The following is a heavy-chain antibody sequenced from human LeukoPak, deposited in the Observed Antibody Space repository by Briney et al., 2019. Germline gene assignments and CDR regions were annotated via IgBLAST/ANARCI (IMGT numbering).Heavy chain of an antibody. V-gene: IGHV4-59*08. CDR2: IYSSGSA. CDR1: GGSISSYY. D-gene: IGHD4-17*01. J-gene: IGHJ4*02. Sequence: SETLSLTCTVSGGSISSYYWSWIRQPPGKGLEWIGYIYSSGSANYNPSLKSRVTISVDTSKNQFSLKLSSVTATDTAVYYCAGRRAYGPIDYWGQGTLVTVSS. CDR3: AGRRAYGPIDY.